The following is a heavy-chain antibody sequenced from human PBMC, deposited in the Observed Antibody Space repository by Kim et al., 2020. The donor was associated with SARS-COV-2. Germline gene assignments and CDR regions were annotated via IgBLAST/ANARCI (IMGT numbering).Heavy chain of an antibody. CDR1: GFTFSSYA. Sequence: GGSLRLSCAASGFTFSSYAMHWVRQAPGKGLEWVAVISYDGSNKYYADSVKGRFTISRDNSKNTLYLQMNSLRAEDTAVYYCARDLGYCSSTSCYLIGYYYYYYGMDVWGQGTTVTVSS. D-gene: IGHD2-2*01. CDR2: ISYDGSNK. J-gene: IGHJ6*02. CDR3: ARDLGYCSSTSCYLIGYYYYYYGMDV. V-gene: IGHV3-30*04.